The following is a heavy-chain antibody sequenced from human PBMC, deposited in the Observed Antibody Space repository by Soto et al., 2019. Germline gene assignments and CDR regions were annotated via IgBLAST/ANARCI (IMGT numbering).Heavy chain of an antibody. D-gene: IGHD6-19*01. CDR2: TYYRSKWYN. CDR1: GDSVSSNSAA. Sequence: QTLSLTCAISGDSVSSNSAAWNWIRRSPSRGLEWLGRTYYRSKWYNEYAVSVKSRIAINPDTSKNQFSLQLNSVTPEDTAVYYCARTSGHFDSWGQGTLVTVYS. CDR3: ARTSGHFDS. V-gene: IGHV6-1*01. J-gene: IGHJ4*02.